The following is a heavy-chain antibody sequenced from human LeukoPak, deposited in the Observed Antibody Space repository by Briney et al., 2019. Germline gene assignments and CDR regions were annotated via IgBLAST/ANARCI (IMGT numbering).Heavy chain of an antibody. CDR2: ISSSSSTI. CDR3: ARDGGTSWDAFDI. CDR1: GFTFSSYS. V-gene: IGHV3-48*01. D-gene: IGHD2-2*01. J-gene: IGHJ3*02. Sequence: GGSLRLSCAASGFTFSSYSMNWVRQAPGKGLEWVSYISSSSSTIYYADSVKGRFTISRDNAKNSLYLQMNSLRTEDTAVYYCARDGGTSWDAFDIWGQGTMVTVSS.